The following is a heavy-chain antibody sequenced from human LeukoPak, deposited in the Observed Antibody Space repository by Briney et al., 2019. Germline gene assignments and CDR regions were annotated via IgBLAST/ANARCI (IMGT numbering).Heavy chain of an antibody. CDR2: IDPSDSYT. CDR1: GYSFTNYW. D-gene: IGHD1-7*01. Sequence: GESLRTSCKGSGYSFTNYWISWVRQMPGKGLEWVGRIDPSDSYTTYSPSFQGHVTISADKSISTAYLQWSSLKASDTAMYYCARRTGSTDFDYWGQGTLVTVSS. CDR3: ARRTGSTDFDY. J-gene: IGHJ4*02. V-gene: IGHV5-10-1*01.